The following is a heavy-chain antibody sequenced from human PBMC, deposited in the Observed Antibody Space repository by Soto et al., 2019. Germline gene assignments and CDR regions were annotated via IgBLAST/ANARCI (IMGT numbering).Heavy chain of an antibody. D-gene: IGHD3-22*01. V-gene: IGHV4-34*01. J-gene: IGHJ4*02. CDR3: ARGLYYYDSSGYASFGY. CDR2: INHSGST. Sequence: PSETLSLTCAVYGGSFSGYYWSWIRQPPGKGLEWIGEINHSGSTNYNPSLKSRVTISVDTSKNQFSLKLSSVTAADTAVYYCARGLYYYDSSGYASFGYWGQGTLVTVSS. CDR1: GGSFSGYY.